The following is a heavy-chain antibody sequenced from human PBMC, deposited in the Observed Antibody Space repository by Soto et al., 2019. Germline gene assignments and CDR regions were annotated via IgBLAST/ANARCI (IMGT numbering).Heavy chain of an antibody. Sequence: QVQLVESGGGVVQPGRSLRLSCAASGFTFSSYGMHWVRQAPGKGLEWVAVIWYDGSNKYYADSVKGRFTISRDNSKNTLYLQMNRLSAADTAVYYCAREITMVRGVSRRWSDPWGQGTLVTVSS. D-gene: IGHD3-10*01. CDR1: GFTFSSYG. CDR2: IWYDGSNK. J-gene: IGHJ5*02. CDR3: AREITMVRGVSRRWSDP. V-gene: IGHV3-33*01.